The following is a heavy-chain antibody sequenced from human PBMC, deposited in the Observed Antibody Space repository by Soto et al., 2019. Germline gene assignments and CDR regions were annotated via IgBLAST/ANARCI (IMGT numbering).Heavy chain of an antibody. CDR1: GFTFSSYA. CDR3: VRMGV. J-gene: IGHJ6*02. CDR2: ISGSDNST. Sequence: PGGSRSFSYAASGFTFSSYAMSWVRQAPGKGLDWVSAISGSDNSTYYEDSVKVRFTISRDNSKNTLYLQMSSLRADDPAVYDCVRMGVWGQGTTVTVSS. V-gene: IGHV3-23*01.